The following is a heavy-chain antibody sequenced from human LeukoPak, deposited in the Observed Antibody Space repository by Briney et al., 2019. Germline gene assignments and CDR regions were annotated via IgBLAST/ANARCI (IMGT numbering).Heavy chain of an antibody. V-gene: IGHV3-30-3*01. Sequence: PGRSLRLSCAASGFTFNNYAIHCVRQAPGKGLAWVAVISFDGDNKYYADSVKGRFTISRDNSKNMLYLQMNSLRAEDTALYYVARSKYSSLYYGMDVWGQGTTVTVSS. J-gene: IGHJ6*02. D-gene: IGHD6-13*01. CDR3: ARSKYSSLYYGMDV. CDR1: GFTFNNYA. CDR2: ISFDGDNK.